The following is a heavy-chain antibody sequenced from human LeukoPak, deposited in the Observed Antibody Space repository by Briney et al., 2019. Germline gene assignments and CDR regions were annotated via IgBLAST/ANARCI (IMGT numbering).Heavy chain of an antibody. CDR3: VRDLWGAGGTQY. J-gene: IGHJ4*02. Sequence: PSETLSLTCTVSGGSIGDYYWSWIRQPPGKGLEWIGYLYYRRNTNYSPSLKSRVTISADKYKTQVYLQVRSVTVADTAVYYSVRDLWGAGGTQYWGQGILVTVSS. V-gene: IGHV4-59*01. D-gene: IGHD2-15*01. CDR1: GGSIGDYY. CDR2: LYYRRNT.